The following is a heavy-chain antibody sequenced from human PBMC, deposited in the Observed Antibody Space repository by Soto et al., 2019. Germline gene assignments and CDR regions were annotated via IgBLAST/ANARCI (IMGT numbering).Heavy chain of an antibody. V-gene: IGHV3-30*18. CDR1: GFIFSGYG. Sequence: QVQLVESGGGVVQPGTSLGLSCAASGFIFSGYGMHWVRQAPGKGLEWVAAISHDESDKDYADSVKGRFTISRDNSKNTLYLQMNSLRDEDTAVYYCAKDPRMIAFCGLDVWGQGTTVIVSS. D-gene: IGHD2-21*01. CDR3: AKDPRMIAFCGLDV. J-gene: IGHJ6*02. CDR2: ISHDESDK.